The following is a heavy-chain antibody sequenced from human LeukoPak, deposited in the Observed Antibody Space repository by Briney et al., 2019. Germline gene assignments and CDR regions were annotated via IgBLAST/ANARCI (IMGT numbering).Heavy chain of an antibody. D-gene: IGHD4-17*01. Sequence: GGSLRLSCSASGFTVSSYAMHWVRQAPGMGLEYVSAISSNGGSTYYADSVKGRFTISRDNSKNTLYLQMSSLRAEDTAVYYCGMTTGRVGAFDIWGQGTMVTVSS. CDR3: GMTTGRVGAFDI. CDR2: ISSNGGST. CDR1: GFTVSSYA. J-gene: IGHJ3*02. V-gene: IGHV3-64D*09.